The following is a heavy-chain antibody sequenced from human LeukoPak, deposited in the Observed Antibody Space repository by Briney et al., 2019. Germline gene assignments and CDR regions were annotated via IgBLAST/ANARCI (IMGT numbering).Heavy chain of an antibody. V-gene: IGHV1-8*01. Sequence: ASVKVSCKASGYTFTSDDINWVRQATGQGLEWMGWINPNSGNTGYAQKFQGRVTMTRNTSISTAYMELSSLRSEDTAVYYCARAARGDGAGDFDYWGQGTLVTVSS. D-gene: IGHD2-21*02. J-gene: IGHJ4*02. CDR1: GYTFTSDD. CDR2: INPNSGNT. CDR3: ARAARGDGAGDFDY.